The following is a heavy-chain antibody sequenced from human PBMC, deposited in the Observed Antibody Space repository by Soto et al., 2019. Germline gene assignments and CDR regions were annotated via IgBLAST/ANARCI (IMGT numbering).Heavy chain of an antibody. CDR2: ISGSGGTT. Sequence: HPGGSWSLSCAASGFTFSSYAMSWVRQAPGKELEWVSVISGSGGTTEYADSVKGRFTISRDNSKNTLYLQMSSLRAEDTAVYYCAKAPRSATSYYYYGMDVWGQGTTVTVSS. CDR3: AKAPRSATSYYYYGMDV. V-gene: IGHV3-23*01. J-gene: IGHJ6*02. CDR1: GFTFSSYA.